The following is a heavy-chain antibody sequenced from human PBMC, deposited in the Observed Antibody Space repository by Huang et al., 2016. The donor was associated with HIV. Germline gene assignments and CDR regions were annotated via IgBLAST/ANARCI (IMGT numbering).Heavy chain of an antibody. Sequence: QVQLVESGGGVVQPGRSLRLSCAASGFSFANYAMHWVRQAPGKWVGWVTFISNDGSSRYYADAVKGRFTISRDNFKNALYLQMNRLRGDDTAVYYCTREYTVAGAFDLWGQGTMVTVSS. V-gene: IGHV3-30-3*01. J-gene: IGHJ3*01. CDR3: TREYTVAGAFDL. CDR2: ISNDGSSR. CDR1: GFSFANYA. D-gene: IGHD5-12*01.